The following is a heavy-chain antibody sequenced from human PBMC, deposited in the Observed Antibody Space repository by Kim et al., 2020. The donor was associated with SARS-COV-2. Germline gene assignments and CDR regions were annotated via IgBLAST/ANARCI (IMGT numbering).Heavy chain of an antibody. CDR2: INPNSGGT. D-gene: IGHD3-10*01. CDR3: ARDETMVRGVINNGVADY. V-gene: IGHV1-2*06. Sequence: ASVKVSCKASGYTFTGYYMHWVRQAPGQGLEWMGRINPNSGGTNYAQKFQGRVTMTRDTSISTAYMELSRLRSDDTAVYYCARDETMVRGVINNGVADYWGQGTLVTVSS. CDR1: GYTFTGYY. J-gene: IGHJ4*02.